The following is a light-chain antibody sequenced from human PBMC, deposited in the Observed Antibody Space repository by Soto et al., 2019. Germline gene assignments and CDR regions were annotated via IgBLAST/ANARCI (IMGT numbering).Light chain of an antibody. CDR3: QQYDTDFSWT. CDR2: QAS. J-gene: IGKJ1*01. V-gene: IGKV1-5*03. CDR1: QSVKTW. Sequence: DIQMTQSPSTPSASVGDRVTITCRASQSVKTWLAWYQQKPGKAPKVLIYQASNLESGVPSRFSGSGSGTEFTLTISSLQPDDFATYYCQQYDTDFSWTFGQGTKVDIK.